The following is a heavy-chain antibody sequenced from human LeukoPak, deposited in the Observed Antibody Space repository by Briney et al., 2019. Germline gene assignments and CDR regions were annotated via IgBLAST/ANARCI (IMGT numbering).Heavy chain of an antibody. D-gene: IGHD3/OR15-3a*01. CDR1: GGSISSTSYY. Sequence: SETLSLTCTVPGGSISSTSYYSGWIRQPPGERPDWFGNIYYSGTYYYNPTLKSRGSISVDSSKNQYSLKLSAVTAADTAVYYCARILILSTGWTPFDYWGQGALVTVSS. CDR3: ARILILSTGWTPFDY. V-gene: IGHV4-39*01. CDR2: IYYSGTY. J-gene: IGHJ4*02.